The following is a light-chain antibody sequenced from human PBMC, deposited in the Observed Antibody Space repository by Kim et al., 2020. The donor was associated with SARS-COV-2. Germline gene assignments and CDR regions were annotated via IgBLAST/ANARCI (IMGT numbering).Light chain of an antibody. Sequence: SYELTQPLSVSVALEQTATITCGGNSIGGKSVHWYQQKPGQAPVLIIYRDNTRPSGIPERFSGSNSGNTATLTITSAQAGDAADYYCQVWDNSVYVFGPGTKVTVL. CDR1: SIGGKS. CDR2: RDN. CDR3: QVWDNSVYV. J-gene: IGLJ1*01. V-gene: IGLV3-9*01.